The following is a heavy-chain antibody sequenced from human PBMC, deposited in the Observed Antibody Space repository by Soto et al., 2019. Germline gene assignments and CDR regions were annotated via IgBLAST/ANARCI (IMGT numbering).Heavy chain of an antibody. Sequence: GESLKISCKGSGYSFTSYWIGWVRQMPGKGLEWMGIIYPGDSDTRYGPSFQGQVTISADKSISTAYLQWSSLKASDTAMYYCARLVYSSSSLRPYYYYGMDVWGQGTTVTVSS. V-gene: IGHV5-51*01. CDR3: ARLVYSSSSLRPYYYYGMDV. J-gene: IGHJ6*02. CDR2: IYPGDSDT. CDR1: GYSFTSYW. D-gene: IGHD6-6*01.